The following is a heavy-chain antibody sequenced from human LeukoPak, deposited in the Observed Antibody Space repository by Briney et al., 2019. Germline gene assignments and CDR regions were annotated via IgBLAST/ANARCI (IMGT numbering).Heavy chain of an antibody. CDR2: IKQDGSEK. CDR3: ARDLGGRTVRGSSGSDY. V-gene: IGHV3-7*01. CDR1: GFTFSSYW. D-gene: IGHD1-26*01. Sequence: GGSLRLSCAASGFTFSSYWMSWVRQAPGKGLEWVANIKQDGSEKYYVDSVKGRSTISRDNAKNSLYLQMNSLRAEDTAVYYCARDLGGRTVRGSSGSDYWGQGTLVTVSS. J-gene: IGHJ4*02.